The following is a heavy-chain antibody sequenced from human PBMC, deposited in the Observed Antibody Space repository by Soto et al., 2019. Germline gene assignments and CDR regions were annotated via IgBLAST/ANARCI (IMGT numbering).Heavy chain of an antibody. Sequence: XSVKVSCNASGYSLTSYGIIWVRQDPGQGLEWMGRISAYNGNTNYAQKLQGRVTMTTDTSTSTAYMELRSLRSDDTAVYYCERDIAYYYGSIDYWGQGTLVTVSS. V-gene: IGHV1-18*04. CDR2: ISAYNGNT. J-gene: IGHJ4*02. CDR1: GYSLTSYG. CDR3: ERDIAYYYGSIDY. D-gene: IGHD3-10*01.